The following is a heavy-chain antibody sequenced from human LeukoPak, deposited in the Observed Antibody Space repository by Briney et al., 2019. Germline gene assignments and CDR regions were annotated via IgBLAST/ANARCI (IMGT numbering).Heavy chain of an antibody. D-gene: IGHD2-2*01. CDR3: ARESHQFRYAFDI. V-gene: IGHV3-74*01. Sequence: GESLKISCAASGFTFSSYWMHWVRQAPGKGLVWVSRINSDGSSTSYADSVKGRFTISRDNAKNTLYLQMNSLRAEDTAVYYCARESHQFRYAFDIWGQGTMVTVSS. J-gene: IGHJ3*02. CDR1: GFTFSSYW. CDR2: INSDGSST.